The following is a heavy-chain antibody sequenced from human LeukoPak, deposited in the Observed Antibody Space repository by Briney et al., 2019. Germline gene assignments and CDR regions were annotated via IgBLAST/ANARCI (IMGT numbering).Heavy chain of an antibody. CDR3: IIRFTDY. D-gene: IGHD4-17*01. V-gene: IGHV3-7*01. Sequence: PGGSLRLSCAASGFTFSTYWMTWVRQAPGKRLEWVANIEQDGSEKYYVESVKGRFTISRDNAKSSLYLEMSSLRVEDTAVYYCIIRFTDYWGQGTLVTVSS. J-gene: IGHJ4*02. CDR1: GFTFSTYW. CDR2: IEQDGSEK.